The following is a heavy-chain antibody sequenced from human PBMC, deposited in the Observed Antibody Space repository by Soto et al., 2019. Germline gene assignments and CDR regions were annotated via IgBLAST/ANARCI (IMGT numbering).Heavy chain of an antibody. CDR2: TYYRSRWYN. CDR3: ASEFPYYVSSDSYLDY. CDR1: GDSVSGNSAA. Sequence: SQTLSLTCALSGDSVSGNSAAWNWIRQSPSRGLEWLGRTYYRSRWYNEYAVSVKSRITVTPDTSKNQFSLHLNSVTPEDTAVYYCASEFPYYVSSDSYLDYWGQGALVTVSS. V-gene: IGHV6-1*01. J-gene: IGHJ4*02. D-gene: IGHD3-16*01.